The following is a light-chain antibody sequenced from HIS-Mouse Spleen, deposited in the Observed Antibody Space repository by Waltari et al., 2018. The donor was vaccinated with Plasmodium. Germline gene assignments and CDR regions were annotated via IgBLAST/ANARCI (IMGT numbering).Light chain of an antibody. J-gene: IGKJ3*01. Sequence: EIVMTQSPATLSVSPGERATLSCRASQRVSSNLAWYQQKPGQAPRLRIYGASTRATGIPARFSGSGSGTEVTLTISSLQSEDFAVYYCQQYNNWSFTFGPGTKVDIK. CDR1: QRVSSN. V-gene: IGKV3-15*01. CDR3: QQYNNWSFT. CDR2: GAS.